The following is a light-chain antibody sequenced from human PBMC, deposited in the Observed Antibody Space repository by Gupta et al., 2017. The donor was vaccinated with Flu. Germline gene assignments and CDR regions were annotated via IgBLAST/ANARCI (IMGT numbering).Light chain of an antibody. Sequence: PDFQSVTPKEKVTITCRASQNIGTSLNWYQQKPDQSPKLLIKYASQSFSGVPSRFSGSGSGTDFTLTINNLEAEDAATYYCHQSSNLPRTFGQGTKVEIK. CDR1: QNIGTS. J-gene: IGKJ1*01. V-gene: IGKV6-21*01. CDR2: YAS. CDR3: HQSSNLPRT.